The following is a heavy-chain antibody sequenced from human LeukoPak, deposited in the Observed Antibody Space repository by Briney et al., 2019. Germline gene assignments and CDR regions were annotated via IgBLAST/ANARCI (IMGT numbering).Heavy chain of an antibody. V-gene: IGHV3-9*01. CDR1: GFTFDDYA. J-gene: IGHJ4*02. D-gene: IGHD3-22*01. CDR3: AKDYYDSSGYYSR. Sequence: PGGSLRLSCAASGFTFDDYAMHWVRQAPGKGLEWVSGISWNSGSIGYADSVKGRFTISRDNAKNSLYLQMNSLRAEDTAVYYCAKDYYDSSGYYSRWGQGTLVTVSS. CDR2: ISWNSGSI.